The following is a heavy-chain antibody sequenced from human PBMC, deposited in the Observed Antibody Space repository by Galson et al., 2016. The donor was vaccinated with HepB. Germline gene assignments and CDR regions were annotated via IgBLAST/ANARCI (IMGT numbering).Heavy chain of an antibody. V-gene: IGHV3-33*08. CDR2: MWYDGINK. CDR3: ARGSWRFSDPPDY. D-gene: IGHD2-21*02. CDR1: GFSISSYG. Sequence: SLRLSCAASGFSISSYGMHWVRQAPGKGLEWVAVMWYDGINKYHADSVKGRFTISRDNSKNTLYMEMNSLRVEDTAIYYCARGSWRFSDPPDYWGQGTLVTVCS. J-gene: IGHJ4*02.